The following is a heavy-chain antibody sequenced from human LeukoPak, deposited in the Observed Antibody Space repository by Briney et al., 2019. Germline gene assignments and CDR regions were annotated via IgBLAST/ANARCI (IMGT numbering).Heavy chain of an antibody. D-gene: IGHD2-2*02. V-gene: IGHV4-38-2*01. CDR3: ASLGVVPGAIPDAFDI. CDR2: IYHGGST. CDR1: GYSISSGYY. Sequence: SETLSLTCAVSGYSISSGYYWGWIRQPPGKGLEWIGGIYHGGSTFYNPSLKSRVTISADTSKNQFSLKLSSVTAADTAVYYCASLGVVPGAIPDAFDIWGQGTMVIVSS. J-gene: IGHJ3*02.